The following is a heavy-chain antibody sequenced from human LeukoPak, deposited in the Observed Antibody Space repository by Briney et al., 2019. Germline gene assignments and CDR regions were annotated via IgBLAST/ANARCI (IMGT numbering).Heavy chain of an antibody. D-gene: IGHD2-2*01. CDR2: TRNKANSYTT. V-gene: IGHV3-72*01. Sequence: GGSLRLSCAASEFTFSDHYMDWVRQAPGKGLEWVGRTRNKANSYTTEYAASVKGRFTISRDDSRNSLYLQMNSLKTEDTAVYYCARVRYCSSTSCRGALDIWGQGTMVTVSS. J-gene: IGHJ3*02. CDR1: EFTFSDHY. CDR3: ARVRYCSSTSCRGALDI.